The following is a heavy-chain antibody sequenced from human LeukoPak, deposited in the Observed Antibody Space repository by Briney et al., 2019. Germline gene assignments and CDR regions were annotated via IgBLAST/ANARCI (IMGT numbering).Heavy chain of an antibody. V-gene: IGHV4-4*08. CDR3: ARQALYGSGSYLPDY. Sequence: PSETLSLTCTVSGGSISSYYWSWIRQPPGKGLEWIGYIYTSGSTNYNPSLKSRVTISVDTSKNQFSLKLSSVTAADTAVYYCARQALYGSGSYLPDYWGQGTLVTVSS. D-gene: IGHD3-10*01. CDR1: GGSISSYY. J-gene: IGHJ4*02. CDR2: IYTSGST.